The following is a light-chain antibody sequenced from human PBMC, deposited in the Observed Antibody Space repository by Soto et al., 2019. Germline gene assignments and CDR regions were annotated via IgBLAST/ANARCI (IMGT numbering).Light chain of an antibody. CDR2: EAS. V-gene: IGKV1-5*01. Sequence: DIQMTQSPSTLSASVGDRVTITCRASRDISTWLAWYQQKPGKAPKVLIYEASNLESGVPSRFSGSGSGTEFTLTISSLQPDDFATYYCQEYSRDFGGGITVDI. J-gene: IGKJ4*01. CDR3: QEYSRD. CDR1: RDISTW.